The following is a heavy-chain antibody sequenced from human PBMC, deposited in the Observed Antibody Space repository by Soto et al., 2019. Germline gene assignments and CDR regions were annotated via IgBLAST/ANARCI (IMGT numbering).Heavy chain of an antibody. J-gene: IGHJ4*02. CDR2: IFPGDSDI. CDR3: ARRISWYYFDS. D-gene: IGHD6-13*01. Sequence: HGESLKISCKGSGYSFTRYWIGWVRQMPGQGLEWMGVIFPGDSDIRYSPSFRGQVTISADKSINTVYLQWIGLKASDTAMYYCARRISWYYFDSWGQGTPVTVSS. V-gene: IGHV5-51*01. CDR1: GYSFTRYW.